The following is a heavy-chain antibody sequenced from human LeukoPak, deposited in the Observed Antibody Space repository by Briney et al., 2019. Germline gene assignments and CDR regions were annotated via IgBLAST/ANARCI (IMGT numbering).Heavy chain of an antibody. J-gene: IGHJ4*02. D-gene: IGHD6-19*01. V-gene: IGHV3-21*01. CDR2: ISSSSSYI. CDR3: ARVSSGWPLDY. CDR1: GFTFRSYS. Sequence: GGSLRLSCAASGFTFRSYSMNWVRQAPGKGLEWVSSISSSSSYIYYADSVKGRFTISRDNAKNSLYLQMNSLRAEDTAVYYCARVSSGWPLDYWGQGTLVTVSS.